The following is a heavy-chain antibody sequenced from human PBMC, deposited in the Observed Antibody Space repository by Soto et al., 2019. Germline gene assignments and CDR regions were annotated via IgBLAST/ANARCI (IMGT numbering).Heavy chain of an antibody. CDR3: ARQPSYYDILTGYEAHYYYMDV. V-gene: IGHV4-39*01. CDR2: IYYSGST. CDR1: GGSISSSSYY. Sequence: SETLSLTCTVSGGSISSSSYYWGWIRQPPGKGLEWIGSIYYSGSTYYNPSLKSRVTISVDTSKNQFSLKLSSVTAADTAVYYCARQPSYYDILTGYEAHYYYMDVWGKGTTVTVSS. J-gene: IGHJ6*03. D-gene: IGHD3-9*01.